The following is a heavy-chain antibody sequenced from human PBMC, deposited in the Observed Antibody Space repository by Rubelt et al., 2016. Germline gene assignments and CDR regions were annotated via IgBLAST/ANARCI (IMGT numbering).Heavy chain of an antibody. J-gene: IGHJ3*02. CDR3: AREGDYYAFDI. D-gene: IGHD4-17*01. CDR2: ISSSSSYI. V-gene: IGHV3-21*01. Sequence: GLEWVSSISSSSSYIYYADSVKGRFTISRDNAKNSLYLQMNSLRAEDTAVYYCAREGDYYAFDIWGQGTMVTVSS.